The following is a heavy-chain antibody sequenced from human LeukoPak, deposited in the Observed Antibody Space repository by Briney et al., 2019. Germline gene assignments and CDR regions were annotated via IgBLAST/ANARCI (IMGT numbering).Heavy chain of an antibody. Sequence: PGGSLRLSCAASGFTFSSYAMSWVRQAPGKGLEWVSAISGSGGSTYYADSVKGRFTISRDNSKNTLYLQMNSLRAEDTAVYYCAQGSGSSGWSNWFDPWGQGTLVTVSS. CDR1: GFTFSSYA. J-gene: IGHJ5*02. CDR3: AQGSGSSGWSNWFDP. D-gene: IGHD6-19*01. V-gene: IGHV3-23*01. CDR2: ISGSGGST.